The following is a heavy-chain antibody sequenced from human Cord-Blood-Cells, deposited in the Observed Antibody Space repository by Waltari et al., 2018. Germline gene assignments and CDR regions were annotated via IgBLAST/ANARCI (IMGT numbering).Heavy chain of an antibody. D-gene: IGHD6-13*01. CDR2: INPNSGGT. V-gene: IGHV1-2*02. CDR3: ARSSSSWYYFYY. Sequence: QVQLVQSGAEVKKHGASVKVSCKASGYTFTGYYMHWVRQAPGQGLEWMVWINPNSGGTKYAHKCQGRVPMTRDTSISTAYMELSRLRSDDTALYYCARSSSSWYYFYYWGQGTLVTVSS. J-gene: IGHJ4*02. CDR1: GYTFTGYY.